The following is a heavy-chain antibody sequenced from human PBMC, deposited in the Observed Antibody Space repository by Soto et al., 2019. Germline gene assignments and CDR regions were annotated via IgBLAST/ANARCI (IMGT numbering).Heavy chain of an antibody. D-gene: IGHD3-16*02. CDR1: GFTFISYA. CDR3: AKSRVFIGAIVTLLDS. V-gene: IGHV3-23*01. J-gene: IGHJ4*02. Sequence: EVQLLESGGGLVQPGGSLTLSCATSGFTFISYAMDWVRQAAEKGLEWVASISNNGDTAYYADSVKGRFTISRGNSENTLYLQMNGLRADDTALYFCAKSRVFIGAIVTLLDSWGQGTQVTVSS. CDR2: ISNNGDTA.